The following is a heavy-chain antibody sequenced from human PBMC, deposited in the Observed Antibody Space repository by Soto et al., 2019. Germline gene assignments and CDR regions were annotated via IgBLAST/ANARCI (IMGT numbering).Heavy chain of an antibody. V-gene: IGHV3-23*01. D-gene: IGHD4-17*01. CDR2: ISGSGGSI. CDR1: GFTFSSSA. Sequence: GGSLRLSCAASGFTFSSSAMSWVRQAPGKGLEWVSGISGSGGSIYYADSVKGRFTISRDNSKNTLYLQMNSLRAEDTAVYYCAKPGRDYDWFDPWGQGTPVTVSS. J-gene: IGHJ5*02. CDR3: AKPGRDYDWFDP.